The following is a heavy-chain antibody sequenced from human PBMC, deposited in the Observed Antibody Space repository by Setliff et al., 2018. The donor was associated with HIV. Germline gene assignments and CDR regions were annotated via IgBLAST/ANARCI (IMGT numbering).Heavy chain of an antibody. CDR2: VKSKGSGGTT. CDR1: GLAYKNAW. J-gene: IGHJ3*01. Sequence: GGSLRLSCVVSGLAYKNAWMNWVRQAPGKGLEWVGRVKSKGSGGTTDYATPVKGRFTISRDDSTNTMYLQMNSLETEDTAVYYCVTDDKVAFDVWGRGTMVTVSS. V-gene: IGHV3-15*07. CDR3: VTDDKVAFDV.